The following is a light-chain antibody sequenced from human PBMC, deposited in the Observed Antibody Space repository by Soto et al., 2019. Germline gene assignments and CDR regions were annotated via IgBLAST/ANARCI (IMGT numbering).Light chain of an antibody. CDR2: DVT. V-gene: IGLV2-14*01. CDR1: SSDFGTYNS. J-gene: IGLJ1*01. CDR3: STYTNSVNYV. Sequence: QSALPQPASVSGSPGQSITISCTGTSSDFGTYNSVSWYQQHPGKAPKVMIYDVTNRPSGVSSRFSGSKSGNTASLTISGLQAEDVADYYCSTYTNSVNYVFGTGTKVTVL.